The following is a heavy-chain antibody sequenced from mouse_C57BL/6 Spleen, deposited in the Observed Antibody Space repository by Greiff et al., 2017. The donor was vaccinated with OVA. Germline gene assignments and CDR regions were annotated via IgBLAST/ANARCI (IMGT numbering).Heavy chain of an antibody. CDR3: ALYYYASTDY. CDR1: GYTFTSYT. Sequence: QVHVKQSGAELARPGASVKMSCKASGYTFTSYTMHWVKQRPGQGLEWIGYINPSSGYTKYNQKFKDKATLTADKSSSTAYMQLSSLTSEDSAVYYCALYYYASTDYWGQGTTLTVSS. V-gene: IGHV1-4*01. CDR2: INPSSGYT. D-gene: IGHD1-1*01. J-gene: IGHJ2*01.